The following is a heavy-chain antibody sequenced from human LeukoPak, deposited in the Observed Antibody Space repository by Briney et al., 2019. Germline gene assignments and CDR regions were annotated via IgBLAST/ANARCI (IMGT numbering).Heavy chain of an antibody. CDR3: AGGSIPD. CDR1: GFTFSSYA. V-gene: IGHV3-30*04. D-gene: IGHD2-2*01. CDR2: ISYDGSNK. Sequence: PGGSLRLSCAASGFTFSSYAMHCVPQAPGKGLEWVAVISYDGSNKYYADSVKGRSTISRDNSKNTLYLQMNSLRAEDTAVYYCAGGSIPDWGQGTLVTVSS. J-gene: IGHJ4*02.